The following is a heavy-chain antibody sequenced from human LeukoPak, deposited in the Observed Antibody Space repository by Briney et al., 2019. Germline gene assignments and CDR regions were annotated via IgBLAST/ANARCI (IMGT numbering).Heavy chain of an antibody. CDR2: ISTGGNT. D-gene: IGHD3/OR15-3a*01. J-gene: IGHJ2*01. CDR3: AKDWTGSKPFDL. CDR1: GFTFSSYA. Sequence: PTGGSLRLSCAASGFTFSSYAMSWVRQAPGKGLEWVSGISTGGNTYYADSVKGRLTISRDNSKNTLYLQMNSLRAEDTAVYYCAKDWTGSKPFDLWGRGTLVTVSS. V-gene: IGHV3-23*01.